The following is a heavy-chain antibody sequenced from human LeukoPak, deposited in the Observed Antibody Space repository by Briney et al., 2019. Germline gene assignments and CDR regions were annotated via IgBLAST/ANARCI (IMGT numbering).Heavy chain of an antibody. Sequence: SVKVSCKASGGTFSSYAISWVRQAPGQGLEWMGGIIPIFGTANYAQKFQGRVTITADESTSTAYMELSSLRSEDTAVYYCARDQSYYDFWSGRYYYYYGMDVWGQGTTVTVSS. CDR2: IIPIFGTA. J-gene: IGHJ6*02. CDR3: ARDQSYYDFWSGRYYYYYGMDV. CDR1: GGTFSSYA. V-gene: IGHV1-69*13. D-gene: IGHD3-3*01.